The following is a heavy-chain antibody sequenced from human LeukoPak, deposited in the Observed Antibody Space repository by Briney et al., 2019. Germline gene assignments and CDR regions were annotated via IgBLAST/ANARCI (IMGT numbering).Heavy chain of an antibody. CDR2: IYYSGST. V-gene: IGHV4-31*03. CDR1: GGSISSGGYY. CDR3: ARDAGDGYNFSPNWFDP. J-gene: IGHJ5*02. Sequence: PSETLSLTCTVSGGSISSGGYYWSWIRQHPGKGLEWIGYIYYSGSTYYNPSLKSRVTLSVDTSKNQFSLKLSSVTAADTAVYYCARDAGDGYNFSPNWFDPWGQGTLVTVSS. D-gene: IGHD5-24*01.